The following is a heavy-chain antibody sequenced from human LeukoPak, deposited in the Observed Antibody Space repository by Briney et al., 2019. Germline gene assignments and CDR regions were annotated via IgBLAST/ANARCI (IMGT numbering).Heavy chain of an antibody. CDR1: GGTFSSYA. V-gene: IGHV1-2*02. CDR2: INPNSGDT. J-gene: IGHJ4*02. D-gene: IGHD3-16*01. Sequence: ASVKVSCKASGGTFSSYAISWVRQAPGQGLEWMGWINPNSGDTNYAQKFQGRVTMTRDTSVSTAYMELSRLRSDDTAVYYCARVRYRLAETYIDYWGQGTLVTVSS. CDR3: ARVRYRLAETYIDY.